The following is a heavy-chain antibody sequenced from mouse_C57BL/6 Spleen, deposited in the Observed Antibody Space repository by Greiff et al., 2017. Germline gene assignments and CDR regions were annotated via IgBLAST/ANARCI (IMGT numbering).Heavy chain of an antibody. V-gene: IGHV1-55*01. CDR2: IYPGSGST. CDR1: GYTFTSYW. CDR3: ASSGSILPFAY. J-gene: IGHJ3*01. D-gene: IGHD1-1*01. Sequence: QVQLQQPGAELVKPGASVKMSCKASGYTFTSYWITWVKQRPGQGLEWIGDIYPGSGSTSYNEKLKSKATLTVDTSSSTAYMQLSILTSEDSAVYYCASSGSILPFAYWGQGTLVTVSA.